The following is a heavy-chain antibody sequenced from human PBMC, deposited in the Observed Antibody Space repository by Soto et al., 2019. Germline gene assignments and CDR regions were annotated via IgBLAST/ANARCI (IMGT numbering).Heavy chain of an antibody. CDR3: AKYLPRSTSGYFFDY. CDR1: GFTFSTYA. J-gene: IGHJ4*02. CDR2: VSASGLNT. D-gene: IGHD2-2*01. Sequence: GGSLRLSCAASGFTFSTYAMAWVRQAPGKGQEWVSGVSASGLNTDYADPVKGRFYISRDNSKNTVSLHMNSLRADDISLFYCAKYLPRSTSGYFFDYRGQRAPVTVSS. V-gene: IGHV3-23*01.